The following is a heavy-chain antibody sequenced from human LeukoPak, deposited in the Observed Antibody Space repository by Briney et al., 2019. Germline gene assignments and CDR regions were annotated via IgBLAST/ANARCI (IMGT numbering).Heavy chain of an antibody. D-gene: IGHD4-17*01. CDR2: IYSGGTT. CDR1: GITVSSNY. Sequence: GGSLRLSCAASGITVSSNYMSWVRQPPEKGLEWVSIIYSGGTTYYADSVQGRFTVSRDNSKNTVYLQMNSLRVEDTAVYYCARDPRTTGKSNYGMDVWGQGTTVTVSS. J-gene: IGHJ6*02. CDR3: ARDPRTTGKSNYGMDV. V-gene: IGHV3-53*01.